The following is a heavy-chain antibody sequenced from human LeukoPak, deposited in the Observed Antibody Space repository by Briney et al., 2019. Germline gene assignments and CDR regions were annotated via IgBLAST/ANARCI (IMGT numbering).Heavy chain of an antibody. CDR2: INLNTGGA. Sequence: ASVKVSCKASGYTFADYFIHWVRQAPGQGPEWMGRINLNTGGAEYAPKFQGWVTMTRDTSISTAYVEVNRLISDDTAVYYCARDLTSTSNWEFDYWGQGTLVIVSS. CDR1: GYTFADYF. CDR3: ARDLTSTSNWEFDY. J-gene: IGHJ4*02. V-gene: IGHV1-2*04. D-gene: IGHD1-26*01.